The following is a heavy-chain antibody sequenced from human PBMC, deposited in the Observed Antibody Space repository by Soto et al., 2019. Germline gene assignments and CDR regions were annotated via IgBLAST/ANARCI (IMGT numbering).Heavy chain of an antibody. J-gene: IGHJ4*02. D-gene: IGHD3-3*01. CDR1: GGSIRSYY. CDR3: AGEGALATFGVV. Sequence: SETLSLTCVVSGGSIRSYYWTWIRQPPGRGLEWIGHVYYGGSTNYNPSLQSRVTISLDTSKNQFSLGLTSMTAADAAVYYCAGEGALATFGVVWGQGTRVTVSS. CDR2: VYYGGST. V-gene: IGHV4-59*01.